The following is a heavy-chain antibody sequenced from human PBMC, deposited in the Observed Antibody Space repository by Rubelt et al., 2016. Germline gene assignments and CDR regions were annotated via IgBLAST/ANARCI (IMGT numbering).Heavy chain of an antibody. Sequence: EVQLVESGGGLVKPGGSLRLSCAASGFTFSNAWMSWVRQAPGKGLEWVGRIKSKTDGGTTDSASTGKCRFTISMDDSKNTRYLQMNSLKTEDTAVYYCTTEHHDYPWGQGTLVTVSS. CDR1: GFTFSNAW. D-gene: IGHD2-21*02. CDR2: IKSKTDGGTT. J-gene: IGHJ5*02. CDR3: TTEHHDYP. V-gene: IGHV3-15*01.